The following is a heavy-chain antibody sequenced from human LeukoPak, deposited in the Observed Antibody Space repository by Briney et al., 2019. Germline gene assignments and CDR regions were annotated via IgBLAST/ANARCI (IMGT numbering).Heavy chain of an antibody. CDR1: GYTFTGYY. V-gene: IGHV1-2*02. J-gene: IGHJ5*02. Sequence: ASVTVSCKASGYTFTGYYMHWVRQAPGQGLEWMGWINPNSGGTNYAQKFQGRVTMTRVTSISTAYMELSRLRSDDTAVYYCARALKLLYWFDPWGQGTLVTVSS. CDR2: INPNSGGT. CDR3: ARALKLLYWFDP. D-gene: IGHD3-10*01.